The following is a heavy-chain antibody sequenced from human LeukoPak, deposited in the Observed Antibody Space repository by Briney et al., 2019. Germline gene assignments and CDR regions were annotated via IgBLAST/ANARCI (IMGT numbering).Heavy chain of an antibody. V-gene: IGHV3-30*02. D-gene: IGHD5-18*01. CDR2: IRFDGSNK. CDR3: ARAPSGYSYGSDY. J-gene: IGHJ4*02. Sequence: SGGSLRLSCAASGFTFRNYGMYWVRQAPGKGLEWVAFIRFDGSNKYYADSVKGRFTISRDNAKNSLYLQMNSLRAEDTAVYYCARAPSGYSYGSDYWGQGTLVTVSS. CDR1: GFTFRNYG.